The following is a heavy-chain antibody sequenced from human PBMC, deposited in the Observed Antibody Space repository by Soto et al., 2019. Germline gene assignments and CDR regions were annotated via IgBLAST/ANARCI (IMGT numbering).Heavy chain of an antibody. J-gene: IGHJ4*02. V-gene: IGHV3-23*01. CDR2: ISGSGGST. CDR3: TYLRVWGSYRHLVY. CDR1: AFTFSSYA. Sequence: GGSLRLSCAASAFTFSSYAMSWFRQAPGKGLEWVSAISGSGGSTYYADSVKGRFTISRDNSKNTLYLQMNSLRAEDTAVYYCTYLRVWGSYRHLVYCCQTPLVTVS. D-gene: IGHD3-16*02.